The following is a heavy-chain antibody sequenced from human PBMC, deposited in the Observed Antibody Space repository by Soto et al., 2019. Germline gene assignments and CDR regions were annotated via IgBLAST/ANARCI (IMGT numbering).Heavy chain of an antibody. D-gene: IGHD2-8*02. V-gene: IGHV4-39*01. CDR3: ASGVRLVVSTNWLDP. CDR2: IYYSGST. CDR1: GGSISSSRCY. Sequence: SETLSRTGTGCGGSISSSRCYWGWISKPPGKGLEWIGSIYYSGSTYYNPSLKSRVTISVDTSKNQFSLKLSSVTAADTAVYYCASGVRLVVSTNWLDPRGQGTLVTVSS. J-gene: IGHJ5*02.